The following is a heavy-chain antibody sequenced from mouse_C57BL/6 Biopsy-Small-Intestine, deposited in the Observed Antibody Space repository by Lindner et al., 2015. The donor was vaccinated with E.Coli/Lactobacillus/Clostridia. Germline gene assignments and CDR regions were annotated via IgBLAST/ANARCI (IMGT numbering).Heavy chain of an antibody. D-gene: IGHD1-3*01. J-gene: IGHJ4*01. Sequence: MFQGRVTISRDTSASTVYMELSSLTSEDTAVYYCARDVGQVGAAHFDYWGQGTLVTVSS. CDR3: ARDVGQVGAAHFDY. V-gene: IGHV1-84*02.